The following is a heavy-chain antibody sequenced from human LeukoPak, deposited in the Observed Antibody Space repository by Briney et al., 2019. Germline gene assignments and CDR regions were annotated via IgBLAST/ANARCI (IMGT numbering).Heavy chain of an antibody. V-gene: IGHV3-33*01. CDR2: IYYDGYNR. CDR3: ARAGGSESFDI. CDR1: GFTFSIDG. J-gene: IGHJ3*02. D-gene: IGHD3-10*01. Sequence: GGSLRLSCAASGFTFSIDGLHWVRQAPGKGLEWVAVIYYDGYNRYYGDSVKGRFTISRDNSKNMMYLQMDSLSPEDTAVYHCARAGGSESFDIWGPGTMVTVSS.